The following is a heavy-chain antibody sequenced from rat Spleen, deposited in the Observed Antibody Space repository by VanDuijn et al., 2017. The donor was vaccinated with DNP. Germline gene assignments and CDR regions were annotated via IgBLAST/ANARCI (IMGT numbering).Heavy chain of an antibody. CDR1: GFSLSSNT. D-gene: IGHD4-3*01. CDR2: IWSGGST. V-gene: IGHV2-1*01. J-gene: IGHJ3*01. Sequence: QVQLKESGPGLVQPSQTLSLTCSVSGFSLSSNTVHWFRQPPGKGLEWIGAIWSGGSTDYFSPLYSRLSISRDTSKSQVFLKMNSLLTEDTAIYFCTSGAPFAYWGQGTLVTVSS. CDR3: TSGAPFAY.